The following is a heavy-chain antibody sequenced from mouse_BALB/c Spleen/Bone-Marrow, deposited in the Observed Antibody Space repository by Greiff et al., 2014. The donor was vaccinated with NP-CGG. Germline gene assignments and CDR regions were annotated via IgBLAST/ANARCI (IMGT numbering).Heavy chain of an antibody. CDR1: GYTFTSYW. V-gene: IGHV1-69*02. CDR3: TREGYYGSSYVDY. Sequence: QVQLQQPGAELVRPGASAKLSCKASGYTFTSYWINWVKQRPGQGLEWIGNIYPSDSYTNYNQKFKDKATLTVDKSSSTAYMQLSSPTSEDSAVYYCTREGYYGSSYVDYWGQGTTLTVSS. J-gene: IGHJ2*01. CDR2: IYPSDSYT. D-gene: IGHD1-1*01.